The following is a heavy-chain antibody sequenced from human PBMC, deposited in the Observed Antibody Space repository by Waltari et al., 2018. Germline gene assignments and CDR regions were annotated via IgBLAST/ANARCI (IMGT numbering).Heavy chain of an antibody. V-gene: IGHV4-39*07. Sequence: QLQESGPGLVKPSETVSLTCSVSGDSIMKNTYHWGWIRQPPGQGLEWIGSIYNSGTTYYNPSLKSRVTISLDASRNQFSLRLSSVTAADTAVYYCARASTAIFGVVITGYNIWGQGTVVTVSS. CDR1: GDSIMKNTYH. CDR2: IYNSGTT. J-gene: IGHJ3*01. CDR3: ARASTAIFGVVITGYNI. D-gene: IGHD3-3*01.